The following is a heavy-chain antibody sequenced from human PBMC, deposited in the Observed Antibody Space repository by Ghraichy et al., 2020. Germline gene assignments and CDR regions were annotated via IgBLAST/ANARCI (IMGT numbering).Heavy chain of an antibody. CDR2: IYGGGTT. CDR1: GFTVNTNY. J-gene: IGHJ6*02. V-gene: IGHV3-53*01. D-gene: IGHD1-26*01. CDR3: ARDSASYGMDV. Sequence: GGSLRLSCAASGFTVNTNYMTWVRQAPGKGLEWVSVIYGGGTTYYADSVKGRFTISRDNSKNTLYLQMNSLRAEDTAVYYCARDSASYGMDVWGQGTAVTVPS.